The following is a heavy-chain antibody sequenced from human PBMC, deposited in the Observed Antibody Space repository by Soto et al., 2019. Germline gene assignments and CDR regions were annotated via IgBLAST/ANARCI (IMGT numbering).Heavy chain of an antibody. V-gene: IGHV3-74*01. CDR1: GFTFSSYW. D-gene: IGHD3-3*01. Sequence: EVQLVESGGGLVQPGGSLRLSCAASGFTFSSYWMHWVRQAPGKGLVWVSRINSDGSSTSYADSVKGRFTISRDNAKNTLYLQRNSLRAEDTAVYYCARVDYDFWSGYYAGWFDPWGQGTLVTVSS. CDR2: INSDGSST. J-gene: IGHJ5*02. CDR3: ARVDYDFWSGYYAGWFDP.